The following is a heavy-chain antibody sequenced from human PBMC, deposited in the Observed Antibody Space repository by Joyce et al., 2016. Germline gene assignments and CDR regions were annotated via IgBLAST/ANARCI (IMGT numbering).Heavy chain of an antibody. D-gene: IGHD3-22*01. CDR2: TSYRSNCYN. CDR3: ARAGYYHTSGYYYPNFDY. Sequence: QVQLQQSGPGLVKPSQTLSLTCAISGDSVSSNSAAWNWFRQSPSRGLEWLGMTSYRSNCYNDYAVSVKSRITINPDTPKNQVSLQLNSVTPEDAAVYYCARAGYYHTSGYYYPNFDYWGPGTLVTVSS. J-gene: IGHJ4*02. CDR1: GDSVSSNSAA. V-gene: IGHV6-1*01.